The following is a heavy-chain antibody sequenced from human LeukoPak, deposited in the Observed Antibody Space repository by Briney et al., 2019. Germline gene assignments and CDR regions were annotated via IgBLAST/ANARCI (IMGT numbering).Heavy chain of an antibody. CDR2: ISSSSSYI. V-gene: IGHV3-21*01. CDR1: GFTFDDYA. Sequence: KAGGSLRLSCAASGFTFDDYAMHWVRQAPGKGLEWVSSISSSSSYIYYADSVKGRFTISRDNAKNSLYLQMNSLRAEDTAVYYCAREPPLDGRQSSWTGTDYWGQGTLVTVSS. J-gene: IGHJ4*02. D-gene: IGHD6-13*01. CDR3: AREPPLDGRQSSWTGTDY.